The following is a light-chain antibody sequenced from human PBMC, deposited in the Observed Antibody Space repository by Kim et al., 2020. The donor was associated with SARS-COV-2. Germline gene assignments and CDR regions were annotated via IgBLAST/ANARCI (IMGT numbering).Light chain of an antibody. CDR1: KLGAKY. CDR3: QAWDSSTPVV. V-gene: IGLV3-1*01. CDR2: QDS. J-gene: IGLJ2*01. Sequence: SYELTQPPSVSVSPGQTASITCSGDKLGAKYACWYQQKPGQSPVLVIYQDSKRPSGIPERFSGSNFGNTATLTISGTQAMDEADYYCQAWDSSTPVVFGG.